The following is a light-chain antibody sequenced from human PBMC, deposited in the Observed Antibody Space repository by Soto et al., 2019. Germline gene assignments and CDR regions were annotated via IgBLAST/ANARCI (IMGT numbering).Light chain of an antibody. CDR2: DAS. CDR3: QQRSSWPLT. V-gene: IGKV3-11*02. J-gene: IGKJ4*01. CDR1: QSVTTF. Sequence: VLTQSPATLSLSSGERATLSSRASQSVTTFLAWHQQRPGQAPRLLIYDASSRAPGTPARFSGSGSGRDFTLTISNLEPEDFAIYYCQQRSSWPLTFGGGTKVDIK.